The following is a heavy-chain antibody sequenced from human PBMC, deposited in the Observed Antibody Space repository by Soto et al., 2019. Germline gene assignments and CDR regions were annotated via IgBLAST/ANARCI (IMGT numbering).Heavy chain of an antibody. D-gene: IGHD6-19*01. Sequence: GGSLRLSCAASGVTFSSYSMNWVRQAPGKGLEWVSRISSSSSYIYYADSVKGRFTISRDNAKNSLYLQMNSLRAEDTAVYYCARDLGGSSGHFDSWGQGTLVTVPS. CDR3: ARDLGGSSGHFDS. CDR2: ISSSSSYI. J-gene: IGHJ4*02. V-gene: IGHV3-21*01. CDR1: GVTFSSYS.